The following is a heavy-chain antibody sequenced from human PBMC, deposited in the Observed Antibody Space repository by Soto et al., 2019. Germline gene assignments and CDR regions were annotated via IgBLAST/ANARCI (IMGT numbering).Heavy chain of an antibody. V-gene: IGHV1-3*01. CDR1: GYTFIFYA. Sequence: QVQLVQSGAEVKKPGASVMVSCKASGYTFIFYAIHWVRQAPGQRLEWMGWINAGNGDTKLSQKFQGRVTITRDTSASTAYMELSSLRSEDTAVYYCARTQAIGETLGDWFDPWGQGTLVTVSP. CDR3: ARTQAIGETLGDWFDP. CDR2: INAGNGDT. D-gene: IGHD3-10*01. J-gene: IGHJ5*02.